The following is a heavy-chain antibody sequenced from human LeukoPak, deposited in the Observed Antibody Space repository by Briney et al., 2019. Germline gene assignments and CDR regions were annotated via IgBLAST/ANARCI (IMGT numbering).Heavy chain of an antibody. J-gene: IGHJ4*02. V-gene: IGHV3-30*04. Sequence: PGGSLRLPCAASGFTFSSYAMHWVRQAPGKGLEWVAVISYDGSNKYYADSVKGRFTISRDNSKNTLYLQMNSLRAEDTAVYYCARVEMATNYFDYWGQGTLVTVSS. CDR3: ARVEMATNYFDY. CDR1: GFTFSSYA. CDR2: ISYDGSNK. D-gene: IGHD5-24*01.